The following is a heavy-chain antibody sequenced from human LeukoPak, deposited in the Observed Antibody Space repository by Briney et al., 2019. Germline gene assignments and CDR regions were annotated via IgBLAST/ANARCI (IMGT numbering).Heavy chain of an antibody. CDR1: GFTFSSYA. Sequence: GGSLRLSCAASGFTFSSYAMSWVRQAPGKGLEWVSGISGSGGSTYYADSVKGRFTISRDNSKNTLYLQMNSLRAEDTAVYYCAKEQYYYDSSGYHGYFDYWGQGTLATVSS. CDR2: ISGSGGST. V-gene: IGHV3-23*01. D-gene: IGHD3-22*01. J-gene: IGHJ4*02. CDR3: AKEQYYYDSSGYHGYFDY.